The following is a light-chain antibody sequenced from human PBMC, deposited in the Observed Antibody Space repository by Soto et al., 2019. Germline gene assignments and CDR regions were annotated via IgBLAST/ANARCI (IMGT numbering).Light chain of an antibody. CDR3: QQSYSTLWT. V-gene: IGKV1-39*01. Sequence: DIQMTQSPSSLSASVGDRVTITCRASQSISNYLNWYQQKPGKAPKLLIYAASSLQGGVPSRFSGSGSGTDFTLNISSLQPEDFATYYCQQSYSTLWTFGQGTKVEIK. CDR2: AAS. J-gene: IGKJ1*01. CDR1: QSISNY.